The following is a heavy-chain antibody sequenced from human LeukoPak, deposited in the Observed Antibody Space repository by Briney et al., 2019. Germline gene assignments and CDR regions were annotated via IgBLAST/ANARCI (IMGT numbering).Heavy chain of an antibody. CDR3: ARAVLVTIFGVVIMDGMDV. CDR2: ISAYNGNT. CDR1: GYTFTSYG. Sequence: ASVKVSCKASGYTFTSYGISWVRQAPGQGLEWMGWISAYNGNTNYAQKLQGRVTMTTDTSTSTAYMELRSLRSDDTAVYYCARAVLVTIFGVVIMDGMDVWGQGTTVTVS. D-gene: IGHD3-3*01. V-gene: IGHV1-18*01. J-gene: IGHJ6*02.